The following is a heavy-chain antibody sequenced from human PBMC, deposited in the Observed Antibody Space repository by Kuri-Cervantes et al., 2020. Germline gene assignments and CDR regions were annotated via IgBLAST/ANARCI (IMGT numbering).Heavy chain of an antibody. J-gene: IGHJ5*02. D-gene: IGHD3-10*01. Sequence: GSLRLSCSVSGASVSTGSYYWSWIRQSPGKGLEWIAYMSKRESPKYNPSLESRVAISLDTAQNQFSLKLTSVTAADTAEYYCARAPPRGNWFDPWGQGTLVTVSS. V-gene: IGHV4-61*01. CDR2: MSKRESP. CDR1: GASVSTGSYY. CDR3: ARAPPRGNWFDP.